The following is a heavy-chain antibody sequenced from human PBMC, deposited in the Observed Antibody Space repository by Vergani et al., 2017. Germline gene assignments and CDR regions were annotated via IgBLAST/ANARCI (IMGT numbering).Heavy chain of an antibody. Sequence: QVQLQESGPGLVKPSETLFLTCTVSGGSISSYYWSWIRQPPGKGLEWIGYIYYSGSTNYNPSLKSRVTISVDTSKNQFSLKLSSVTAAATAVYYCARGGPVAGGLFDYWGQGTLVTVSS. CDR3: ARGGPVAGGLFDY. D-gene: IGHD6-19*01. CDR2: IYYSGST. CDR1: GGSISSYY. J-gene: IGHJ4*02. V-gene: IGHV4-59*01.